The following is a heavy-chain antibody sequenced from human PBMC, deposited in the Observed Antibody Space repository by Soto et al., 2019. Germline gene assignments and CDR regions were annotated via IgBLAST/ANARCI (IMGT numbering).Heavy chain of an antibody. D-gene: IGHD2-15*01. V-gene: IGHV3-21*01. CDR1: GFTFSRYS. Sequence: EVQLVESGGGLVKPGGSLRLSCAASGFTFSRYSMNWVRQAPGKGLEWVSSISSSSSYIYYADSVKGRFTISRDNAKNSLYLQMNSLRAEDTAVYYCAREGSGAHDAFDIWGQGTMVTVSS. CDR2: ISSSSSYI. J-gene: IGHJ3*02. CDR3: AREGSGAHDAFDI.